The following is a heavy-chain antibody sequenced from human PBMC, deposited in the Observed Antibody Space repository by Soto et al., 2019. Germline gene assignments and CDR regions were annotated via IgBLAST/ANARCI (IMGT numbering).Heavy chain of an antibody. V-gene: IGHV1-24*01. J-gene: IGHJ5*02. CDR1: GHTLTEFS. CDR2: FDPEDGEI. Sequence: ASVKVSCKVSGHTLTEFSMHWVRQAPGKGLEWMGGFDPEDGEIMYVQKFQGRVTMTEDTSTSTAYMELSGLRSEDTAVYYCARGKFLDPWGQGTLVTVSS. CDR3: ARGKFLDP.